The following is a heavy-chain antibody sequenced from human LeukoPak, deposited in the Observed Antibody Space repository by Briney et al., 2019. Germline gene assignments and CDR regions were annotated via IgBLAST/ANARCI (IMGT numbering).Heavy chain of an antibody. Sequence: SETLSLTCAVYGGFFSGYYWSWIRQPPGKGLEWIGEINHSGSTNYNPSLKSRVTISVDTSKNQFSLKLSSVTAADTAVYYCARVCSSGRCYSYWGQGTLVTVSS. CDR1: GGFFSGYY. CDR2: INHSGST. J-gene: IGHJ4*02. D-gene: IGHD2-15*01. CDR3: ARVCSSGRCYSY. V-gene: IGHV4-34*01.